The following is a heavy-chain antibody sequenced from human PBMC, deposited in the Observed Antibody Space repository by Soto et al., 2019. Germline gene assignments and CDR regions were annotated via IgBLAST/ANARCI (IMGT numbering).Heavy chain of an antibody. D-gene: IGHD2-2*01. CDR1: GGSLSSYY. V-gene: IGHV4-4*07. J-gene: IGHJ4*02. CDR3: ARGSCSSSSCYGFDH. Sequence: QVQLQESGPGLVKPSETLSLTCTVSGGSLSSYYWSWIRQPAGKGLEWIGRISTSGSTNYNPSLKSRVTMSVDTSKNQFSLRLSSVTAADTAVYYCARGSCSSSSCYGFDHWGQGTLVTVSS. CDR2: ISTSGST.